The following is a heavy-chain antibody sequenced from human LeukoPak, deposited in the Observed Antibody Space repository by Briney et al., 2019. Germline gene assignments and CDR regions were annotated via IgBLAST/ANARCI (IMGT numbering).Heavy chain of an antibody. D-gene: IGHD3-10*01. J-gene: IGHJ4*02. CDR1: GYTFTSYG. CDR3: ARDVLLWFGESGTFDY. V-gene: IGHV1-18*01. Sequence: GASVKVSCKASGYTFTSYGISWVRQAPGQGLEWMGWISAYNGNTNYAQKLQGRVTMTTDTSTSTAYMELRSLRSDDTAVYYCARDVLLWFGESGTFDYWGQGTLVTVSS. CDR2: ISAYNGNT.